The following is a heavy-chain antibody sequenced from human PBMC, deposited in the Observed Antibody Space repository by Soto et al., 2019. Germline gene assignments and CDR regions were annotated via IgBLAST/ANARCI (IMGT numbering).Heavy chain of an antibody. V-gene: IGHV3-33*01. D-gene: IGHD3-3*01. CDR2: IWYDGSNK. CDR1: GFTFSSYG. CDR3: ARSNYDFWSGPPQYYFDY. Sequence: GSLRLSCAASGFTFSSYGMHWVRQAPGKGLEWVAVIWYDGSNKYYVDSVKGRFTISRDNSKNTLYLQMNSLRAEDTAVYYCARSNYDFWSGPPQYYFDYGGQGT. J-gene: IGHJ4*02.